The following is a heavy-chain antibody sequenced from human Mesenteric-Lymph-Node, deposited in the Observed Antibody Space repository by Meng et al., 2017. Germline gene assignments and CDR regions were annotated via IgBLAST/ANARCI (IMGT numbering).Heavy chain of an antibody. Sequence: QVQLLRWGAGRLKPTETLSLTCAVKCGSLSGAYWTWIRQPPGKGLEWIGEIIHGGSPSYNPSLKSRVTISIDTSKNQLSLMLSSVTAADTAVYYCARRPTDIDYWGQGTLVTVSS. J-gene: IGHJ4*02. D-gene: IGHD1-26*01. CDR2: IIHGGSP. CDR1: CGSLSGAY. V-gene: IGHV4-34*12. CDR3: ARRPTDIDY.